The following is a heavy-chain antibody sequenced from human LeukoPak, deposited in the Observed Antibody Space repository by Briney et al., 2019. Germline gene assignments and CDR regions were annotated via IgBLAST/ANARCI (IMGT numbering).Heavy chain of an antibody. Sequence: PSETLSLTCTVSGGSISSYYWSWIRQPPGKGLECIGYVYYGGNTNYNPSLKSRVTISLDTSKSQFSLKLSSVTAADTAMYYCARLIAARLPYYYYYMDVWGKGTTVTVSS. D-gene: IGHD6-6*01. CDR3: ARLIAARLPYYYYYMDV. V-gene: IGHV4-59*01. J-gene: IGHJ6*03. CDR1: GGSISSYY. CDR2: VYYGGNT.